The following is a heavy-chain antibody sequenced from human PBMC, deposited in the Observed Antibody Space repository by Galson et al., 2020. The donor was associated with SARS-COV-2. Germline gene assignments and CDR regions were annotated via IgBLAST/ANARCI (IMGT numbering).Heavy chain of an antibody. CDR3: ARVGGVYYRSRVYSPAYFDS. CDR1: RYNFATYW. D-gene: IGHD3-10*01. J-gene: IGHJ4*02. CDR2: SYPDDSRT. Sequence: GESLKISCKGSRYNFATYWIAWVRQMPGQGLEWMGMSYPDDSRTTYSPSFQGQVTISVDKSINTASLQWSSLKAPDTGIYYCARVGGVYYRSRVYSPAYFDSWGQGTLVTVSS. V-gene: IGHV5-51*01.